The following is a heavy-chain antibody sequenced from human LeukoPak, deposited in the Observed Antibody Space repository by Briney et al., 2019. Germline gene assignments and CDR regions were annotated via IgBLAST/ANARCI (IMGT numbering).Heavy chain of an antibody. Sequence: SETLSLTCSFSGDSISTYYWSWIRQSPGKGLEWIGHIYSSGSTDYNSSLKSRVTISVDTPKSQFSLRLSSVTATDTAVYYCARLRWQLVGPYFDYWGQGILVTVSS. CDR3: ARLRWQLVGPYFDY. V-gene: IGHV4-59*01. D-gene: IGHD1-26*01. CDR1: GDSISTYY. CDR2: IYSSGST. J-gene: IGHJ4*02.